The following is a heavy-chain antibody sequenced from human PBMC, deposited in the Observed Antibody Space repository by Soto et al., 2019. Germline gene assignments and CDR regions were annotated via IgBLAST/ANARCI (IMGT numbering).Heavy chain of an antibody. D-gene: IGHD1-26*01. CDR3: ARVSRASGSYYFDY. V-gene: IGHV4-38-2*01. J-gene: IGHJ4*02. CDR2: MYHSGST. Sequence: SETLSLTCAVSGYSISNGYYWGWIRQPPGKGLEWIASMYHSGSTYYNPSLKSRVTISVDASKNQSSLKLSSVTAADTAIYYCARVSRASGSYYFDYWGQGTLVTSPQ. CDR1: GYSISNGYY.